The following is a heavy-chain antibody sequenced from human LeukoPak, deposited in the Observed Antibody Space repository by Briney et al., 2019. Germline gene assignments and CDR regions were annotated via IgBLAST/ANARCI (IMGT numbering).Heavy chain of an antibody. CDR1: GGSITTYY. V-gene: IGHV4-59*01. Sequence: KPSETLSLTCTVSGGSITTYYWSWIRQPPGKGLEWIGYIYYSGSTNYNPSLKSRVTISVDTSKNQFSLKLSSVTAADTAVYYCARAPRGSYYPFDYWGQGTLVTVSS. CDR3: ARAPRGSYYPFDY. D-gene: IGHD1-26*01. CDR2: IYYSGST. J-gene: IGHJ4*02.